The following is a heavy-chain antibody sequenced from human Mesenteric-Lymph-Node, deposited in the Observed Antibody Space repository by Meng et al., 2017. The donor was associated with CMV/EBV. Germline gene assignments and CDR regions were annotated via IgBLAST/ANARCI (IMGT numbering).Heavy chain of an antibody. CDR1: GGSISSSSYY. D-gene: IGHD5-18*01. J-gene: IGHJ4*02. V-gene: IGHV4-39*01. Sequence: QLQLQESGSGRVKHSETLSHACTVSGGSISSSSYYWGWIRQPPGKGLEWIGYIYYSGSTYYYNPSLKTRVTISVDTARDQFSLKLSSVTAADTAVYYCARHSALLVTNFDYWGQGTLVTVSS. CDR3: ARHSALLVTNFDY. CDR2: IYYSGSTY.